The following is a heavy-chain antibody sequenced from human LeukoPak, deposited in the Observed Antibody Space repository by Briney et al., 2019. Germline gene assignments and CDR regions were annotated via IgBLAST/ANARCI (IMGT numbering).Heavy chain of an antibody. V-gene: IGHV3-30*02. CDR2: IRYDGSNK. CDR1: GFTLSSYG. CDR3: AKDRGSAGHWFDP. Sequence: PGGSLRLSCAASGFTLSSYGMHWVRQAPGKGLEWVAFIRYDGSNKYYADSVKGRFTISRDNSKNTLYLQMNSLRAEDTAVYYCAKDRGSAGHWFDPWGQGTLVTVSS. J-gene: IGHJ5*02.